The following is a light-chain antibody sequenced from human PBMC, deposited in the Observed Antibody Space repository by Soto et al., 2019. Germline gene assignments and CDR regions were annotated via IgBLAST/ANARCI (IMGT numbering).Light chain of an antibody. CDR3: TSYTSSSTYV. CDR1: SGDVGGYNY. CDR2: DVS. Sequence: SALTQPASVSGSPGQSITISCTGTSGDVGGYNYVSWYQHHPGKGPKLMIYDVSNRPSGVSSRFSGSKSGNTASLTISGLQAEDEADYYCTSYTSSSTYVFGTGTKLTVL. J-gene: IGLJ1*01. V-gene: IGLV2-14*03.